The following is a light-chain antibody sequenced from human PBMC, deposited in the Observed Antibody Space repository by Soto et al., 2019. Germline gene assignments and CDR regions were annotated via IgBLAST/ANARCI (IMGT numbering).Light chain of an antibody. CDR2: DIS. CDR1: SRDVGGYNS. J-gene: IGLJ1*01. Sequence: QSALTQPASVSGSPGLSIAISCTGTSRDVGGYNSVSWYQQQPGKAPKLIIYDISSRPSGVSNRFSGSKSGNTASLTISGAQDEDEDDYHCSAYTTGGSYVFGAGTQLTVL. CDR3: SAYTTGGSYV. V-gene: IGLV2-14*01.